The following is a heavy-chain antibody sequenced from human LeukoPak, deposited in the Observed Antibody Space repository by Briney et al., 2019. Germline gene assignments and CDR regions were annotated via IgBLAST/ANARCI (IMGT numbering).Heavy chain of an antibody. Sequence: PSETLSLTCTVSGGSISSGSYYWSWIRQPAGKGLEWIGRIYSSGSTYYSPSLKSRVTISIDTSKNQFSLRLYSVIAADTAVYYCARHRTGSYPVGFDPWGQGTLVTVSS. CDR3: ARHRTGSYPVGFDP. CDR1: GGSISSGSYY. J-gene: IGHJ5*02. V-gene: IGHV4-61*02. D-gene: IGHD1-26*01. CDR2: IYSSGST.